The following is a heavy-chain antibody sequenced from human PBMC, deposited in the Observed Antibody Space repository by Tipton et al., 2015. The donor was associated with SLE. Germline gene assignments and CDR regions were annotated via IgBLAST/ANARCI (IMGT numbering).Heavy chain of an antibody. CDR2: ISNDGRTT. CDR1: GFTVSGNY. Sequence: GSLRLSCAASGFTVSGNYMSWVRQAPGKGLVWVSDISNDGRTTRYADSVKGRFTMSRDIAKNTVSLQMDSLRADDTATYYCVREWSAFDIWGQGRMVTVSS. J-gene: IGHJ3*02. D-gene: IGHD2-15*01. V-gene: IGHV3-74*01. CDR3: VREWSAFDI.